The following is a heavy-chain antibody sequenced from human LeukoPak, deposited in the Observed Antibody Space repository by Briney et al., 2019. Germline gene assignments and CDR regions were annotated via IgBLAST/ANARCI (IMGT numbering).Heavy chain of an antibody. D-gene: IGHD1-26*01. Sequence: GGSLRLSCAASGFTFSSYGMSWVRQAPGKGLEWVSAISGSGGSTYYADSVKGRFTISRDNSKNTLYLQMNSLRAEDTAVYYCAKVRERSIPTFDAFDIWGQGTMVTVSS. J-gene: IGHJ3*02. CDR2: ISGSGGST. V-gene: IGHV3-23*01. CDR3: AKVRERSIPTFDAFDI. CDR1: GFTFSSYG.